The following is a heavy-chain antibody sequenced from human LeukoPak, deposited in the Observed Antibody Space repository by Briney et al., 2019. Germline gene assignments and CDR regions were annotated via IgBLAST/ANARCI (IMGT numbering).Heavy chain of an antibody. CDR3: ARGEGYYDSSGYYYVHPDY. J-gene: IGHJ4*02. CDR2: IWYDGSNK. CDR1: GFTFSSYG. D-gene: IGHD3-22*01. Sequence: GRSLRLSCAASGFTFSSYGMHWVRQAPGEGLEWVAVIWYDGSNKYYADSVKGRFTISRDNSKNTLYLQMNSLRAEDTAVYYCARGEGYYDSSGYYYVHPDYWGQGTLVTVSS. V-gene: IGHV3-33*01.